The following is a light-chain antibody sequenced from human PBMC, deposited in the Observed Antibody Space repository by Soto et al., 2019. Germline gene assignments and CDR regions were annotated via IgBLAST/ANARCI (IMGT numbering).Light chain of an antibody. CDR2: ANN. CDR3: QSYDSRLSGSV. CDR1: SSNIGAGYD. Sequence: QSVLTQPPSVSGAPGQTVTISCTGSSSNIGAGYDVHWYQQLPGTAPKLLIYANNNRPSGVPDRFSGSKSGTSASLAITGLQAEDEADYYCQSYDSRLSGSVFGGGTKLTVL. J-gene: IGLJ2*01. V-gene: IGLV1-40*01.